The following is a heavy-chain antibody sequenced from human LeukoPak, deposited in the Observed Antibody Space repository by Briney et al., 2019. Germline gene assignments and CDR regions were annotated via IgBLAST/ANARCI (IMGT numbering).Heavy chain of an antibody. CDR1: GFTFSSYG. V-gene: IGHV3-33*01. Sequence: GRSLRLSCAASGFTFSSYGMHWVRQAPGKGLEGVAVIWYDGSNKYYADSVKGRFTISRDNSKNTLYLQMNSLRAEDTAVYYCARGGLNKYYFDYWGQGTLVTVSS. CDR2: IWYDGSNK. D-gene: IGHD1/OR15-1a*01. CDR3: ARGGLNKYYFDY. J-gene: IGHJ4*02.